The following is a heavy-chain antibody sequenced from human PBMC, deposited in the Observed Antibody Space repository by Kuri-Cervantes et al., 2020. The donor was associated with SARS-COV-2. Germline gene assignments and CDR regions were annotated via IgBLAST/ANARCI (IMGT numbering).Heavy chain of an antibody. V-gene: IGHV4-38-2*02. D-gene: IGHD3-3*01. CDR2: IYHSGST. J-gene: IGHJ5*02. CDR3: ARMGMDTIFGVVTIPNWFDP. Sequence: SETLSLTCTVSGASISSQYWSWIRQPPGKGLEWIGSIYHSGSTYYNPSLKSRVTISVDTSKNQFSLKLSSVTAADTAVYYCARMGMDTIFGVVTIPNWFDPWGQGTLVTVSS. CDR1: GASISSQY.